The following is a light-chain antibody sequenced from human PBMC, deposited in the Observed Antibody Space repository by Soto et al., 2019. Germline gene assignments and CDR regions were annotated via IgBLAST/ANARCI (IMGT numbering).Light chain of an antibody. Sequence: QSVLTQPPSASGTPGQRVTISCSGTSSNIGRNTVNWYQQVPGTAPQLLIYRNDQRPSGVPDRFSASKSGTSASLTISGLQSDDEADYYCAAWDDGLIGSVVFGGGTQLTVL. CDR1: SSNIGRNT. CDR3: AAWDDGLIGSVV. CDR2: RND. V-gene: IGLV1-44*01. J-gene: IGLJ2*01.